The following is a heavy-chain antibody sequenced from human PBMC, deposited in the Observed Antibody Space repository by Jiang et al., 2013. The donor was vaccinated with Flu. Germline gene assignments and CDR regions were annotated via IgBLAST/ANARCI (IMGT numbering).Heavy chain of an antibody. V-gene: IGHV4-38-2*02. J-gene: IGHJ4*02. Sequence: GYSISSGYYWGWIRQPPGKGLEWIGSIYHSGSTYYNPSLKSRVTISVDTSKNQFSLKLSSVTAADTAVYYCARDSSGSGYYFDYWGQGTLVTVSS. CDR3: ARDSSGSGYYFDY. D-gene: IGHD3-10*01. CDR1: GYSISSGYY. CDR2: IYHSGST.